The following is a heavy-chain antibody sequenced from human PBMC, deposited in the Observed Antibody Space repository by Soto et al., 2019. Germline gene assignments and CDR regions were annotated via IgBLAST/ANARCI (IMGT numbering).Heavy chain of an antibody. D-gene: IGHD5-12*01. CDR1: GFTFSSYA. V-gene: IGHV3-23*01. J-gene: IGHJ6*02. CDR2: ISGSGGST. Sequence: QPGGSLRLSCAASGFTFSSYAMSWVRQAPGKGLEWVSAISGSGGSTYYADSVKGRFTISRDNSKNTLYLQMNSLRAEDTAVYYCVRGGPYYYYGMDVWGQGTTVTVSS. CDR3: VRGGPYYYYGMDV.